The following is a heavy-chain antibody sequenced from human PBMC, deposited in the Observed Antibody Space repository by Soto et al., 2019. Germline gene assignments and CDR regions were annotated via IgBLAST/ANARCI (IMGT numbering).Heavy chain of an antibody. V-gene: IGHV2-5*02. CDR3: AHSTDTIMALDY. Sequence: SGPTLVNPTQTLTLTCTLSGSSLSTSGVGVGWIRQPPGKALEWLALIYWDDDKRYSPFLESRLTITKDTSKNQVVLTMTNMDPVDTATHYCAHSTDTIMALDYWGQGTLVTVSS. CDR2: IYWDDDK. CDR1: GSSLSTSGVG. J-gene: IGHJ4*02. D-gene: IGHD5-18*01.